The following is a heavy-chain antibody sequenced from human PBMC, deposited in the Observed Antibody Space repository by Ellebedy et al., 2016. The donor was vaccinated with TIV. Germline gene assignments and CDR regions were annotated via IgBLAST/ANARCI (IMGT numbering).Heavy chain of an antibody. Sequence: ASVKVSXKASGYTFTGYYMHWVRQAPGQGLEWMGWINPNSGGTNYAQKFQGWVTMTRDTSISTAYMELSRLRSDDTAVYYCARDHGYSSGWYLGGYYYGMDVWGQGTTVTVSS. D-gene: IGHD6-19*01. CDR1: GYTFTGYY. CDR2: INPNSGGT. J-gene: IGHJ6*02. CDR3: ARDHGYSSGWYLGGYYYGMDV. V-gene: IGHV1-2*04.